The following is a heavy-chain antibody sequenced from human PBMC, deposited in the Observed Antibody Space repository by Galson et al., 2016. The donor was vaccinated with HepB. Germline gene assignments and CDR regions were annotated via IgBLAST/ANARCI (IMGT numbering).Heavy chain of an antibody. CDR1: GYSIGSGFY. D-gene: IGHD2/OR15-2a*01. CDR2: IYRTGST. J-gene: IGHJ4*02. CDR3: ARFEGGISNF. V-gene: IGHV4-38-2*01. Sequence: ETLSLTCAVSGYSIGSGFYWGWIRQIPEKGLEWIGTIYRTGSTDYNPSLRSRVTMSIDASSNHFSLRLTSVTAADTAVYYCARFEGGISNFWGQGTLVTVSS.